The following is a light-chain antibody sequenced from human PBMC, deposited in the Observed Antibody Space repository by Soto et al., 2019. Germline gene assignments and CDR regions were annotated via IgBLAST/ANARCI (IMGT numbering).Light chain of an antibody. CDR1: QSVSSY. Sequence: EIVLTQAPATRSLSPGERATLSCRTSQSVSSYFAWYQQKPGRAPRLLIYDASNRATGIPARFIGSGFGTDFTLTISSLEPEDFAVYYCQQRSNWPITFGQGTRLEIK. J-gene: IGKJ5*01. CDR2: DAS. V-gene: IGKV3-11*01. CDR3: QQRSNWPIT.